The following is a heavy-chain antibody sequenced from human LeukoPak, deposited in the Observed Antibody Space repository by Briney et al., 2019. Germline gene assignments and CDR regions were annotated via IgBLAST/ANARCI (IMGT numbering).Heavy chain of an antibody. V-gene: IGHV3-23*01. CDR2: VSGSGRNT. D-gene: IGHD2-2*01. CDR3: ARGLSTRG. J-gene: IGHJ4*02. Sequence: GGSLRLSCAGSGFTFSNYAMTWVRQAPGKGLEWVSSVSGSGRNTFYPDSVEGRFTISRDNSKNTVYLQMNSLRAEDTAVYYCARGLSTRGWGQGTLVTVSS. CDR1: GFTFSNYA.